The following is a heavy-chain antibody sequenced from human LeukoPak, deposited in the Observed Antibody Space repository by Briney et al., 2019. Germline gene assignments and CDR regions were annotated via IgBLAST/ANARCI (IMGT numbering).Heavy chain of an antibody. Sequence: GGSLRLSCAASGFTFSSFSMNWVRQAPGKGLEWVSSISSSRSHIYYADSVKGRCTISRDNAKISLYLQMNSLKAEDTAVYYCARDSGSCFSIFDYWGQGTLVTVSS. J-gene: IGHJ4*02. D-gene: IGHD1-26*01. CDR1: GFTFSSFS. CDR3: ARDSGSCFSIFDY. V-gene: IGHV3-21*01. CDR2: ISSSRSHI.